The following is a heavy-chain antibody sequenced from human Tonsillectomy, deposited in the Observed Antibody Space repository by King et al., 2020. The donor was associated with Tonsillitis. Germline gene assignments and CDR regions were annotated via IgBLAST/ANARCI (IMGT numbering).Heavy chain of an antibody. J-gene: IGHJ4*02. D-gene: IGHD6-13*01. V-gene: IGHV3-33*08. CDR1: GFTFSSYG. CDR2: MWDAGSNE. CDR3: AGDEGVAALGF. Sequence: VQLVESGGGVVQPGRSLRLSCAASGFTFSSYGMHWVRQAPGKGLEWVAVMWDAGSNEYYADSVKGRVTISRDNSKNTLYLQMDSLRAEDTAVYYCAGDEGVAALGFWGQGTLVTVSS.